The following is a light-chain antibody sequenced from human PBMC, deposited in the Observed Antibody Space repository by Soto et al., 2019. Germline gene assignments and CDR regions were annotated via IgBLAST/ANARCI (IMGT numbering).Light chain of an antibody. V-gene: IGLV2-11*01. J-gene: IGLJ1*01. CDR2: DVS. Sequence: QSALTQPRSVSGSPGQSVTISCTGTSSDVGGYNYVSWYQQHPGKAPKVMIYDVSERPSAAPDRFSGSKSGNTASLTISGLQAEDEADYYCCSYAGSPRDVFGTGTKLTVL. CDR3: CSYAGSPRDV. CDR1: SSDVGGYNY.